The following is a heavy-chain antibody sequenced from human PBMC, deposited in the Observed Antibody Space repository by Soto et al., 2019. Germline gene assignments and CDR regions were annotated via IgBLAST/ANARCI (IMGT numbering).Heavy chain of an antibody. D-gene: IGHD5-12*01. CDR3: ARFSSLATITLGY. Sequence: QVQLVESGGGVVQPGRSLRLSCAASGFTFSSYGMHWVRQAPGKGLGWVAVIWYDGSNKYYADSVKGRFTISRDNSKNTLYLQMNSLRAEDTAVYYCARFSSLATITLGYWGQGTLVTVSS. CDR1: GFTFSSYG. J-gene: IGHJ4*02. CDR2: IWYDGSNK. V-gene: IGHV3-33*01.